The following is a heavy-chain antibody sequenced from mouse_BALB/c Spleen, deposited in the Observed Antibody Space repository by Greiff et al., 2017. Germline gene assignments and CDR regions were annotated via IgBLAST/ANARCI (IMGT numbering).Heavy chain of an antibody. Sequence: EVQLHQSGPELVKPGASVKMSCKASGYTFTSYVMHWVKQKPGQGLEWIGYINPYNDGTKYNEKFKGKATLTSDKSSSTAYMELSSLTSEDSAVYYCARGGMITWFAYWGQGTLVTVSA. CDR2: INPYNDGT. CDR1: GYTFTSYV. D-gene: IGHD2-4*01. CDR3: ARGGMITWFAY. V-gene: IGHV1-14*01. J-gene: IGHJ3*01.